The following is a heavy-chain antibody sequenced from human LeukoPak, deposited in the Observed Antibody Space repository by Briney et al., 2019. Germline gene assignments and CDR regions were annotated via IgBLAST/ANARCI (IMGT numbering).Heavy chain of an antibody. V-gene: IGHV4-34*01. CDR2: INHSGST. CDR1: GGSFSGYY. Sequence: SETLSLTCAVYGGSFSGYYWSWIRQPPGKGLEWIGEINHSGSTNYNPSLKSRVTISVDTSKNQFSLKLSSVTAADTAVYYCARDRRGYSGYDPFDYWGQGTLVTVSS. D-gene: IGHD5-12*01. CDR3: ARDRRGYSGYDPFDY. J-gene: IGHJ4*02.